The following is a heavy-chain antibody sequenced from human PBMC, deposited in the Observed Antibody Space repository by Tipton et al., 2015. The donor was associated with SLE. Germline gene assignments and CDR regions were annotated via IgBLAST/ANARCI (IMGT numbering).Heavy chain of an antibody. CDR1: GVSISSSY. CDR3: ARVWLNNAFDI. V-gene: IGHV4-4*07. CDR2: IYTSGAT. D-gene: IGHD3-9*01. Sequence: TLSLTCNVSGVSISSSYWGWIRQPAGKGLEWIGRIYTSGATDDNPSLKSRVTMSVDMSKNQIFLKMTSVTAADSAVYFCARVWLNNAFDIWGQGTLVTVSS. J-gene: IGHJ4*02.